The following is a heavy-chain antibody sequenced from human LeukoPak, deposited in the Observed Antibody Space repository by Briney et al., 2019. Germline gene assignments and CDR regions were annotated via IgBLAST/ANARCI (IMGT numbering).Heavy chain of an antibody. V-gene: IGHV3-48*01. Sequence: PGGSLRLSCAASGFNFNTFSMNWVRQAPGKGLEWVAYISSNGSTTYYADSMKGRFTISRDNAKNSLHLQMNGLRGEDTAVYYCARDGFCDFWGQGTLVTVS. CDR1: GFNFNTFS. J-gene: IGHJ4*02. CDR3: ARDGFCDF. D-gene: IGHD3-3*01. CDR2: ISSNGSTT.